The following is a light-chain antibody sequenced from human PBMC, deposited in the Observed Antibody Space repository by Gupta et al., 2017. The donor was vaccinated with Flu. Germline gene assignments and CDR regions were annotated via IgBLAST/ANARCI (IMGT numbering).Light chain of an antibody. CDR1: KLGVKY. V-gene: IGLV3-1*01. CDR2: QDS. Sequence: SYELTQPPSVSVSPGQTASIPCSGDKLGVKYACWYQQKPGQSPVLVIYQDSKRPSGIPERFSGSNSGNTATLTISGTQAMDEADYYCQAWDSSTDWVFGGGTKLTVL. CDR3: QAWDSSTDWV. J-gene: IGLJ3*02.